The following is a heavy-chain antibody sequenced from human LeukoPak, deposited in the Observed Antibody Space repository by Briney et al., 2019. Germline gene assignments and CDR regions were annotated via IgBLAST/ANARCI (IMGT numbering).Heavy chain of an antibody. CDR3: AKDHQNNYDSGGFDY. J-gene: IGHJ4*02. CDR1: GFTFDDYA. V-gene: IGHV3-9*01. D-gene: IGHD3-3*01. Sequence: GGSLRLSCAASGFTFDDYAMHWVRQAPGKGLEWVSGISWNSGSIGYADSVKGRFTISRDNSKNTLYLQMNSLRAEDTAVYYCAKDHQNNYDSGGFDYWGQGTLVTVSS. CDR2: ISWNSGSI.